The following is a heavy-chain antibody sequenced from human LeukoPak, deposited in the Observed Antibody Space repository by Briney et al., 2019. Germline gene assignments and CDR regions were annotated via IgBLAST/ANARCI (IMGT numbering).Heavy chain of an antibody. CDR2: VNFYNGNT. J-gene: IGHJ4*02. CDR3: VRTRRSIVATIFDY. D-gene: IGHD5-12*01. V-gene: IGHV1-18*01. CDR1: GYTLSEYG. Sequence: ASVKVSCKASGYTLSEYGISWVREARGQGLEWMGRVNFYNGNTKYAEKFQGRLTMTRDTPTSTAYMEVRSLRPDDTAIYYCVRTRRSIVATIFDYWGQGALITVSS.